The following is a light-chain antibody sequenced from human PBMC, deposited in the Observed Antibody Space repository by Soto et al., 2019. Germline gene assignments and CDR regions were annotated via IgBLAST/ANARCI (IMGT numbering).Light chain of an antibody. CDR1: SNDVGGYNY. V-gene: IGLV2-14*01. CDR2: DVS. J-gene: IGLJ1*01. Sequence: QSVLTHPASVSGSPGQSITISCTGTSNDVGGYNYVSWYQQHPGKAPKLMIYDVSNRPSGVYNRFSGSKSGNTASLTISGLQTEDEADYYCSSYTSTNTLDVFGTGTKVTVL. CDR3: SSYTSTNTLDV.